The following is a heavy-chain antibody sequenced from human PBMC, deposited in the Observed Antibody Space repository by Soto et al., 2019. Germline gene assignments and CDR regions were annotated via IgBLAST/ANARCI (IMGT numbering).Heavy chain of an antibody. V-gene: IGHV3-9*01. CDR1: GFTFDDYA. Sequence: EVQLVESGGGLVQPGRSLRLSCAASGFTFDDYAMHWVLQVAGKGLEWVSGINWNSGSIGYADSVKGRFAISRDNAKNSLHLQMNSLRAEDTAFYYCVKDESINWYSGHFRHWGQGTLVTVSS. CDR3: VKDESINWYSGHFRH. CDR2: INWNSGSI. J-gene: IGHJ1*01. D-gene: IGHD6-13*01.